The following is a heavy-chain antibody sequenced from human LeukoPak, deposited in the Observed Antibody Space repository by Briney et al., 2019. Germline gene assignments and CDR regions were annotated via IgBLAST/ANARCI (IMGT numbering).Heavy chain of an antibody. CDR3: ASGGGWVFFN. V-gene: IGHV3-7*01. CDR1: GFTFSSYA. D-gene: IGHD6-19*01. Sequence: GGSLRLSCAASGFTFSSYAMSWVRQAPGKGLEWVANIKQDGSEKYYVDSVKGRFTISRDNARNSQFLQMNSLRVDDTAVYYCASGGGWVFFNWGQGTLVTVSS. J-gene: IGHJ4*02. CDR2: IKQDGSEK.